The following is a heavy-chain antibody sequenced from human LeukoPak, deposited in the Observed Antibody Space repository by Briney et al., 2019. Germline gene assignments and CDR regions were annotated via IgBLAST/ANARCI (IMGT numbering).Heavy chain of an antibody. D-gene: IGHD5-12*01. CDR1: GYTFSDYY. J-gene: IGHJ4*02. V-gene: IGHV3-11*01. Sequence: GGSLRLSCAASGYTFSDYYMSWIRQAPGKGLEWVSYISSSGSTIYYADSVKGRFTISRDNTKNSLYPQMNSLRAEDTAVYYCARDLTARDKSGHEYVWGQGTLVTVSS. CDR2: ISSSGSTI. CDR3: ARDLTARDKSGHEYV.